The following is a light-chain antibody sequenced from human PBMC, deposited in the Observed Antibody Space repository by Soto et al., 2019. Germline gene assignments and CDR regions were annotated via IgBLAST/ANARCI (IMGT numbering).Light chain of an antibody. CDR2: EVT. CDR3: TSYVGNDIGV. CDR1: SSDVGAYKY. Sequence: QSALTQPPSASGSPGQSVTISCTGTSSDVGAYKYVSWYQQYPGKARKLMIYEVTKRPSGVPDRFSGSKSGNTASLTVSGLQDEDEADYDCTSYVGNDIGVFGGGTKLTVL. J-gene: IGLJ3*02. V-gene: IGLV2-8*01.